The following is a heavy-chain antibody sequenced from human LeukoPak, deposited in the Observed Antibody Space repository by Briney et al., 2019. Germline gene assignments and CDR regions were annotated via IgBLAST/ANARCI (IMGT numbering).Heavy chain of an antibody. CDR3: ARTNTAMVGYFDY. D-gene: IGHD5-18*01. Sequence: ASVKVSCKASGYTFTGYYMHWVRQAPGQGLEWMGWINPNSGGTNYAQKFQGRVTMTRDTSISTAYMELSRLRSDDTAVYYCARTNTAMVGYFDYWGQGTLVTVSS. V-gene: IGHV1-2*02. J-gene: IGHJ4*02. CDR2: INPNSGGT. CDR1: GYTFTGYY.